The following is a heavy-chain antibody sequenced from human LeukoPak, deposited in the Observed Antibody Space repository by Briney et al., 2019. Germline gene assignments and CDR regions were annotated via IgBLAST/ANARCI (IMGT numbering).Heavy chain of an antibody. D-gene: IGHD3-10*01. CDR3: ARGSALGAYFDY. V-gene: IGHV3-66*01. Sequence: PGGSLRLSCAASGFTVSNSYMSWVRQAPGKGLEWVSVIYSGGRTYYADSVKGRFTISRDNSKNTLYLEMNSLRAEDTAVYYCARGSALGAYFDYWGQGTLVAVSS. CDR1: GFTVSNSY. CDR2: IYSGGRT. J-gene: IGHJ4*02.